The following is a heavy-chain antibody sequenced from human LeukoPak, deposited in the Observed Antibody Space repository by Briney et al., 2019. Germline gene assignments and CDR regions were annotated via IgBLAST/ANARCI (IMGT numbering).Heavy chain of an antibody. D-gene: IGHD5-18*01. CDR1: GLTFSDFW. Sequence: GGSLRRSCAASGLTFSDFWMHWVRQPPGKGLVWVALVKGDGRTTIYADSVKGRFTISRDNAKNTLYLQMNSLRADDSGVYYCATGHSYGYDYWGQGVLVTVSS. J-gene: IGHJ4*02. V-gene: IGHV3-74*01. CDR2: VKGDGRTT. CDR3: ATGHSYGYDY.